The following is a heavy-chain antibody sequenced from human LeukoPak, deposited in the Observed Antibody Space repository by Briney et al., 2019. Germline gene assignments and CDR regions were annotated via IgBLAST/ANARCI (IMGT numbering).Heavy chain of an antibody. J-gene: IGHJ4*02. CDR1: GFTFSSYS. D-gene: IGHD2-15*01. CDR3: AGALEGVVDY. CDR2: ISSSSSYI. Sequence: AGSLRLSCAASGFTFSSYSMNWVRQAPGKGLEWVSSISSSSSYIYYADSVKGRFTISRDNAKSSLYLQMNSLRAEDTAVYYCAGALEGVVDYWGQGTLVTVSS. V-gene: IGHV3-21*01.